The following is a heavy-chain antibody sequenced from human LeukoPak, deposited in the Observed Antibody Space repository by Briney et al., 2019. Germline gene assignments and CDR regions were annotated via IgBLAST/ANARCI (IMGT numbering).Heavy chain of an antibody. D-gene: IGHD3-9*01. V-gene: IGHV1-2*02. J-gene: IGHJ4*02. CDR2: INPNSGGT. CDR3: ARDVRGDFDWSGQD. Sequence: ASVKVSCKASGYTFTGYYIHWVRQAPGQGLEWMGWINPNSGGTNYAQKFQGRVTMTRDTSISTAYMELSRLRSDDTAVYYCARDVRGDFDWSGQDWGQGTLVTVSS. CDR1: GYTFTGYY.